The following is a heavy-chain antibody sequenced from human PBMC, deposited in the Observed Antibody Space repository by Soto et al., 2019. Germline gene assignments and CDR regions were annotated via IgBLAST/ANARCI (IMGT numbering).Heavy chain of an antibody. CDR3: ARSEEWELLRGAFDI. V-gene: IGHV1-2*02. CDR2: INPDSGAT. J-gene: IGHJ3*02. CDR1: AYTFTGCY. D-gene: IGHD1-26*01. Sequence: GASVKVSCKASAYTFTGCYMHWVRQAPGQGLEWMGWINPDSGATKYAQKFQGRVTMTRDTSKTTVYMELRRARSDDTAVYYCARSEEWELLRGAFDIWGQWTMVTVSS.